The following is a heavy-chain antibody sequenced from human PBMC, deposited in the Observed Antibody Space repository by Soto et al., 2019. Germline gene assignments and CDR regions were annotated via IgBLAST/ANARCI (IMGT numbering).Heavy chain of an antibody. J-gene: IGHJ3*02. CDR2: MYYSGST. D-gene: IGHD2-21*02. CDR3: ARGGGNSARYDFDI. V-gene: IGHV4-61*03. CDR1: GGSVSSGSYY. Sequence: QVQLQESGPGLVKPSETLSLTCTVSGGSVSSGSYYWSWIRQPPGKGLEWIGYMYYSGSTNYNPSHTVLDPLSVDTPKNHYGRKLRSVTAADTAMYYCARGGGNSARYDFDIWGQGTMVTVSS.